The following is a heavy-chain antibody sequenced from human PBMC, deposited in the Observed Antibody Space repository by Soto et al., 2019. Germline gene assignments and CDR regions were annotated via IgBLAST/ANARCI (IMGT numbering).Heavy chain of an antibody. V-gene: IGHV3-23*01. J-gene: IGHJ4*02. CDR2: ISGSGGSP. Sequence: PGGSLRLSCAASGFTFSNYAMYWVRQAPGKGLEWVSTISGSGGSPYYADSVKGRFTISRDNSKNTLYLQMNSLRAGDSVIYYCAKEGTSGLYYFDYWGQGTLVTVSS. CDR3: AKEGTSGLYYFDY. CDR1: GFTFSNYA. D-gene: IGHD6-19*01.